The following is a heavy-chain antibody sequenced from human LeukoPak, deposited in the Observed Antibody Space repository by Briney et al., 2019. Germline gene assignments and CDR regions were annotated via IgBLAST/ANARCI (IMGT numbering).Heavy chain of an antibody. Sequence: GGPLRLSCAASGFTFNMYWMTWVRQAPGKGLESVDYINKDGSDKYYVDSEKGRFTVSRDSAKNSLYLQMNSLRAEDTAVYYCARDAGYGGNSDYWGQGTLVTVSS. CDR3: ARDAGYGGNSDY. V-gene: IGHV3-7*01. J-gene: IGHJ4*02. CDR2: INKDGSDK. D-gene: IGHD4-23*01. CDR1: GFTFNMYW.